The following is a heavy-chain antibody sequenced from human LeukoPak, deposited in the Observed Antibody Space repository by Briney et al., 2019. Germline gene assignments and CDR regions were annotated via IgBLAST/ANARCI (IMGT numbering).Heavy chain of an antibody. V-gene: IGHV4-34*01. Sequence: SETLSLTCAVYGGSFSGYYWSWIRQPPGKGLEWIGEINHSGSTNYNPSLKSRVTISVDTSKNQFSLKLSSVTAADTAVYYCARTYGSGSYPYYFDYWGQGTLVTVSS. CDR1: GGSFSGYY. CDR3: ARTYGSGSYPYYFDY. CDR2: INHSGST. J-gene: IGHJ4*02. D-gene: IGHD3-10*01.